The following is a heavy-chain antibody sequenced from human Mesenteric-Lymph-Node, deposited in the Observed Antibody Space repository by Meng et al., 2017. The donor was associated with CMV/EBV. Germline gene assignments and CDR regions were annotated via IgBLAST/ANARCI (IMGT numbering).Heavy chain of an antibody. CDR2: MNPNSGNT. D-gene: IGHD1-26*01. Sequence: VSFKASGYTFTSYDISWVRQSTGQGLEWMGWMNPNSGNTGYAQQFQGRVTITRNTSISTAYLELSSLISEDTAVYYCATRGGVGFDYWGQGTLVTVSS. J-gene: IGHJ4*02. CDR1: GYTFTSYD. V-gene: IGHV1-8*01. CDR3: ATRGGVGFDY.